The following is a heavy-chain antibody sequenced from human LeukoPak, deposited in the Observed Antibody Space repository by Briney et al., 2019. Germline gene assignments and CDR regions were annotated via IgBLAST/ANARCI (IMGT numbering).Heavy chain of an antibody. V-gene: IGHV1-18*01. J-gene: IGHJ6*02. Sequence: ASLKVSCTPSGYTLSSYGINWVRHAPHQGLGWMGWICTYNGKTNYAQTFQGRVTMTTDTSTTTDYIELRVLRPDDTAVYSCARDSLGYDFWGGSYIGYYGMDVWVRGTTVTVSS. D-gene: IGHD3-3*01. CDR3: ARDSLGYDFWGGSYIGYYGMDV. CDR1: GYTLSSYG. CDR2: ICTYNGKT.